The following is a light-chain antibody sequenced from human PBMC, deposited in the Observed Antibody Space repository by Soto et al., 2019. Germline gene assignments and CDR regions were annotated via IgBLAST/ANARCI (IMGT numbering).Light chain of an antibody. CDR3: QQYNNWPV. CDR1: QSVSSN. Sequence: EIAMTQSPATLSVSPGERATLSCRASQSVSSNLAWYQQKPGQAPRLLIYGASTRATGIPARFSGSGSGTEFTLTISSLQSEDFAVYYCQQYNNWPVFGGGTKVEIK. CDR2: GAS. V-gene: IGKV3-15*01. J-gene: IGKJ4*01.